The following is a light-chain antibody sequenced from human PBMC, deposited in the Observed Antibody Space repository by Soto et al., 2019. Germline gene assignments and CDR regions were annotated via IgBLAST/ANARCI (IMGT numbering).Light chain of an antibody. CDR2: GAS. CDR1: QSVSSSY. Sequence: EIVLTQSPGTLSLSPGERATLSCRASQSVSSSYLGWYQQKPGQAPRLLIYGASIMATGIPDRFSGSGSGTDFTLTISRLEPEDFAVYYCQQYGSSPLTFGGGTQVEIK. J-gene: IGKJ4*01. CDR3: QQYGSSPLT. V-gene: IGKV3-20*01.